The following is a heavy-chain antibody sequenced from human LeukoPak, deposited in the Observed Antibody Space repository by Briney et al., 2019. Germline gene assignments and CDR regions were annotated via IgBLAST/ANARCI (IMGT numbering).Heavy chain of an antibody. V-gene: IGHV3-30-3*01. CDR3: ARDHPPPYSSGWYPENYFDY. CDR2: ISYDGSNK. J-gene: IGHJ4*02. D-gene: IGHD6-19*01. Sequence: PGRSLRLSCAASGFTFSSYAMHWVRQAPGKGLEWVAVISYDGSNKYYADSVKGRFTISRDNSKNTLYLQMNSLRAEDMAVYYCARDHPPPYSSGWYPENYFDYWGQGTLVTVSS. CDR1: GFTFSSYA.